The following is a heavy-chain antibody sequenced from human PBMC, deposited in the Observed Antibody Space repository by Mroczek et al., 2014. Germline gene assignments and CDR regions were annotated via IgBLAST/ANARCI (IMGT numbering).Heavy chain of an antibody. CDR3: ARGVVPAAIGYYYYGMDV. J-gene: IGHJ6*02. Sequence: QVQLQESGAEVKKPGASVKVSCKASGYTFTSYDINWVRQATGQGLEWMGWMNPNSGNTGYTQKFQGRVTMTRNTSISTAYMELSSLRSEDTAVYYCARGVVPAAIGYYYYGMDVWGQGTTVTVS. CDR2: MNPNSGNT. V-gene: IGHV1-8*01. CDR1: GYTFTSYD. D-gene: IGHD2-2*01.